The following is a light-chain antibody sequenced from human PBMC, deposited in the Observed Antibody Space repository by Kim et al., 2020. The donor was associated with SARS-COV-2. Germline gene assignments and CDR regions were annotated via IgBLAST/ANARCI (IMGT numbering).Light chain of an antibody. J-gene: IGLJ2*01. CDR2: QDT. CDR1: KLGDKY. CDR3: QTWDSITVV. Sequence: SVSPVQTASITCSGDKLGDKYACWYQQKPGQSPVLVIYQDTKRPSGIPERFSGSNSGNTATLTISGTQAMDEADYYCQTWDSITVVFGGGTQLTVL. V-gene: IGLV3-1*01.